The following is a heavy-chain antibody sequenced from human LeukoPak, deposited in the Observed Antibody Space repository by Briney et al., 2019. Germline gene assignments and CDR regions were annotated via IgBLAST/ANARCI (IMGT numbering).Heavy chain of an antibody. CDR2: ISRSGTTI. Sequence: PGGSLRLSCTASGFTFSDYFMSWIRQAPGEGLEWISQISRSGTTIYYADSVRGRFTISRDNAKNSLYLQMSSLRAEDTAVYYCTRDRLPYCSSGCTMVYYNGVDVWGQGTTVTVSS. CDR3: TRDRLPYCSSGCTMVYYNGVDV. CDR1: GFTFSDYF. D-gene: IGHD2-15*01. J-gene: IGHJ6*02. V-gene: IGHV3-11*01.